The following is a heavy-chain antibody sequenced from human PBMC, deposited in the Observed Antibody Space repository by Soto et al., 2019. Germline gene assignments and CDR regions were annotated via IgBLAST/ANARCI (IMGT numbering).Heavy chain of an antibody. CDR2: IYHSGRT. D-gene: IGHD2-21*01. Sequence: QLPLQESGPGLVKPSETLSLTCNVSGDSVTSISYYWGWIRQPPGKGLEWIGSIYHSGRTYHNPSLEGRITMSINTSKNQFSLMLNSVTAADTAVYYCTRQAGGASDSWGQGTLVTVSS. CDR1: GDSVTSISYY. J-gene: IGHJ4*02. V-gene: IGHV4-39*01. CDR3: TRQAGGASDS.